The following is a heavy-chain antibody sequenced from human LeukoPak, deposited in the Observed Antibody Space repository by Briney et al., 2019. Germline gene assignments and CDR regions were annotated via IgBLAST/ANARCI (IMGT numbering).Heavy chain of an antibody. CDR2: ITSTDIYR. D-gene: IGHD4-23*01. CDR1: GFTFSSYS. V-gene: IGHV3-48*02. Sequence: GGSLRLSCAASGFTFSSYSMNWVRLPPGKGLEWVSYITSTDIYRYYADSVKGRFTISRDNAKNSLYLQMNSLRDEDTAVYYCASQPDFGGKADAFDLWGQGTTVIVSS. J-gene: IGHJ3*01. CDR3: ASQPDFGGKADAFDL.